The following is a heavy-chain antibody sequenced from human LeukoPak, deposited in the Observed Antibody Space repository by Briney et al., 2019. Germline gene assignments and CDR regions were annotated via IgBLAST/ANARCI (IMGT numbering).Heavy chain of an antibody. J-gene: IGHJ4*02. CDR2: ISDGGDYT. CDR1: GFTFSTYA. D-gene: IGHD2-15*01. Sequence: GGPLRLSCAASGFTFSTYAMSWVRQAPGKGLEWVSGISDGGDYTYYADSVKGRFTISRDNSKNTLYLQMNSLRADDTAVYHCAKEKKSGGWPIDYWGQGALVTVSS. CDR3: AKEKKSGGWPIDY. V-gene: IGHV3-23*01.